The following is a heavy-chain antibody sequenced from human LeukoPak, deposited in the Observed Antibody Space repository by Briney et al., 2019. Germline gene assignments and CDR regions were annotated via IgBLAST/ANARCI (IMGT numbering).Heavy chain of an antibody. CDR3: AKQGGYDWDACDY. CDR1: GFTFSNYG. CDR2: ISGIGRRT. V-gene: IGHV3-23*01. D-gene: IGHD3-16*01. Sequence: PARCLRLACAAAGFTFSNYGMSCVRQAPGEWMEWVSAISGIGRRTYYADSVTGRFTLYRDNSKNTLYLQMNSLRAEDTAVYYCAKQGGYDWDACDYWGQGTLVTVSS. J-gene: IGHJ4*02.